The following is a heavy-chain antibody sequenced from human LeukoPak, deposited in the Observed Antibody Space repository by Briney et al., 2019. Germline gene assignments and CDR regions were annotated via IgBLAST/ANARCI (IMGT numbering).Heavy chain of an antibody. CDR1: GGSFSGYY. J-gene: IGHJ6*02. V-gene: IGHV4-34*01. Sequence: SETLSLTCAVYGGSFSGYYWSWIRQPPGKGLEWIGKINHSGSTNYNPSLKSRVTISVDKSKNQFSLKLSSVTAADTAVYYCARGGVADEGPLYYYYYYGMDVWGQGTTVTVSS. CDR2: INHSGST. CDR3: ARGGVADEGPLYYYYYYGMDV. D-gene: IGHD6-19*01.